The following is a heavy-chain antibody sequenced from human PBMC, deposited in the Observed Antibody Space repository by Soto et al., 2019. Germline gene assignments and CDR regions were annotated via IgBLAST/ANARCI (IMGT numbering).Heavy chain of an antibody. Sequence: WETLSLTCTVSGGSISSYYWSWIRQPPGKGLEWIGYIYYSGSTNYNPSLKSRVTISVDTSKNQFSLKLSSVTAADTAVYYCARRYAANFGYWGQGTLGTGSS. J-gene: IGHJ4*02. CDR3: ARRYAANFGY. CDR1: GGSISSYY. D-gene: IGHD2-8*01. CDR2: IYYSGST. V-gene: IGHV4-59*01.